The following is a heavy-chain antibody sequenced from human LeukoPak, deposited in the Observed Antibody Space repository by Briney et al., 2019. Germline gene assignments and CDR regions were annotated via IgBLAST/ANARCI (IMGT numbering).Heavy chain of an antibody. J-gene: IGHJ6*03. Sequence: ASVKVSCKASGYTFTGYYMHWVRQAPGQGLEWMGGFDPEDGETIYAQKFQGRVTMTEDTSTDTAYMELSSLRSEDTAVYYCATVPPWAYYYYMDVWGKGTTVTVSS. D-gene: IGHD3-16*01. CDR2: FDPEDGET. CDR1: GYTFTGYY. V-gene: IGHV1-24*01. CDR3: ATVPPWAYYYYMDV.